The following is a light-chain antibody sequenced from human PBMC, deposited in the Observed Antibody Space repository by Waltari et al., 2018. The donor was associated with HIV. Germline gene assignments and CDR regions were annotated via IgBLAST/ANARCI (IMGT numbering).Light chain of an antibody. CDR1: QSFSSN. V-gene: IGKV3-15*01. CDR3: QQYNKWPPT. CDR2: GAS. J-gene: IGKJ1*01. Sequence: EIVMTQSPATLSVSPGERASLSCRASQSFSSNLAWYQQKPGQAPRLLIYGASTRATGIPARFSVSGSGTEFTLTISSLQSEDFAVYYCQQYNKWPPTFGQGTKVEIK.